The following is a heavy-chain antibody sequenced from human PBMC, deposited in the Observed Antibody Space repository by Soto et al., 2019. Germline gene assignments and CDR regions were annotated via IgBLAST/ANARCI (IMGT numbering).Heavy chain of an antibody. CDR3: AKLCGYCSGGSCPCMDV. D-gene: IGHD2-15*01. CDR2: ISGYGGTT. V-gene: IGHV3-23*01. CDR1: GFTFSSYA. J-gene: IGHJ6*02. Sequence: EVQLLESGGGLVQPGGSLRLSCAASGFTFSSYAMSWVRQAPGKGLEWVSAISGYGGTTYYADSVKGRFTISGDNSKNTLYLQMNSLRAEDTAVYFCAKLCGYCSGGSCPCMDVWGQGTTVTVSS.